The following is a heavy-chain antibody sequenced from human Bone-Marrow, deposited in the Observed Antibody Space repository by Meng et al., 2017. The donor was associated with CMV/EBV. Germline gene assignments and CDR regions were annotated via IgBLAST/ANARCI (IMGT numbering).Heavy chain of an antibody. Sequence: SEPLSLTCTVSGGSISSYYWSWIRQPPGKGLEWIGYIYYSGSTNYNPSLKSRVTISVDTSKNQFSLKLSSVTAADTAVYYCARRSDFWSGYWENYFDYWGQGTLVTVSS. CDR1: GGSISSYY. D-gene: IGHD3-3*01. V-gene: IGHV4-59*01. CDR3: ARRSDFWSGYWENYFDY. J-gene: IGHJ4*02. CDR2: IYYSGST.